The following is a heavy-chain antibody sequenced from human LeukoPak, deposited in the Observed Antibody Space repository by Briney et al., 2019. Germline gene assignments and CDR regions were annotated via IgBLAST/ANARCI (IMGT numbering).Heavy chain of an antibody. V-gene: IGHV3-21*01. Sequence: GGSLRLSCAASGFTFSTHSMNWVRQAPGKGLEWVSSISSSSSYIYYADSVKGRFTISRDNAKKSVYLQMNSLRAEDTAVYYCARAYSERYGLGYYYMDVWGKGTTVTISS. D-gene: IGHD1-26*01. J-gene: IGHJ6*03. CDR1: GFTFSTHS. CDR3: ARAYSERYGLGYYYMDV. CDR2: ISSSSSYI.